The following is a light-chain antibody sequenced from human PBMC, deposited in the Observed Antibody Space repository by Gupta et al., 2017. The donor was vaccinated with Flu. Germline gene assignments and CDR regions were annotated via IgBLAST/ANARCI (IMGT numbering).Light chain of an antibody. V-gene: IGLV3-1*01. CDR2: QDS. CDR3: QAWDRGTVV. Sequence: SFDLTPQPSVSVDPGQPATITCSGDTLGDNFASWYQHRPGQSPLLLIYQDSKRPAGIPDRFSGANSGNTATLTVSGTQAMDEADYYCQAWDRGTVVFGGGTRLTVL. CDR1: TLGDNF. J-gene: IGLJ2*01.